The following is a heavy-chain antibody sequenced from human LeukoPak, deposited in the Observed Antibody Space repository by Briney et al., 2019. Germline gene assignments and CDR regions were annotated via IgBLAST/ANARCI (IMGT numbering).Heavy chain of an antibody. CDR1: GFTFSSCG. CDR3: TTKVIRGNSGDDYDD. J-gene: IGHJ4*02. CDR2: ISSDGNDK. V-gene: IGHV3-30*03. Sequence: PGGSLRLSCVVSGFTSGFTFSSCGMHWVRQAPGKGLEWVALISSDGNDKLYGDSVKGRFTISRDDSKSTLYLQMNSLRAEDTAVYYCTTKVIRGNSGDDYDDWGQGTLVTVSS. D-gene: IGHD5-12*01.